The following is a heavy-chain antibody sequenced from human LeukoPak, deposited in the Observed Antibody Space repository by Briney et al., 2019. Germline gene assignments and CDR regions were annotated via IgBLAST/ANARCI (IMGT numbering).Heavy chain of an antibody. CDR3: ARLEGSQSGYSSGWRQRYYYYFYMDV. J-gene: IGHJ6*03. CDR2: VSGCGST. D-gene: IGHD6-19*01. V-gene: IGHV4-4*07. Sequence: SDTLSLTCSVSGDSISYFYWSCIRQAAGEGLEWIGRVSGCGSTDYSGSLKSRVTMSVDTSKNQLSLKVISVTAADTAVYYRARLEGSQSGYSSGWRQRYYYYFYMDVWGKGTTVPISS. CDR1: GDSISYFY.